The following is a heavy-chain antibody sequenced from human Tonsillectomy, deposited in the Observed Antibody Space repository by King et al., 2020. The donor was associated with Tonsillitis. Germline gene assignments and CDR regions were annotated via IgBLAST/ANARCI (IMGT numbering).Heavy chain of an antibody. Sequence: VQLVQSGAEVKKPGESLRISCKGSGYSFTSYWISWVRQMPGKGLEWMGRLDPVAFYTNYRPSFQGHVTISADKSISTAYLQWSSLKASDTAMYYCASARDTTMINGWGQGTLVTVSS. V-gene: IGHV5-10-1*03. CDR1: GYSFTSYW. CDR3: ASARDTTMING. CDR2: LDPVAFYT. J-gene: IGHJ4*02. D-gene: IGHD3-16*01.